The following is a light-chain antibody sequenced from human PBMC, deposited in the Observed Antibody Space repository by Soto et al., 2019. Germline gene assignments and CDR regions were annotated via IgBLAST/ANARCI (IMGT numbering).Light chain of an antibody. Sequence: EIVLTQSPGTLSLSPGERATLSCRASQSVSNNYLAWYQQKPGQAPRLLISGASNRATGIPDRFSGSGSGTDFTLAISRLEPEDFAVYYCQQRLHWPITFGQGTRLEIK. CDR3: QQRLHWPIT. CDR2: GAS. V-gene: IGKV3D-20*02. CDR1: QSVSNNY. J-gene: IGKJ5*01.